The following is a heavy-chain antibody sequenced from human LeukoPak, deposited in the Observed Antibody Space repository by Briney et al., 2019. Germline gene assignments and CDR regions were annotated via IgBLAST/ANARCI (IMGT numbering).Heavy chain of an antibody. CDR1: GFTLSNAW. CDR2: IKSKTDGGAT. Sequence: PGGSLRLSCAVSGFTLSNAWMNWVRPAPGKGLEWVGRIKSKTDGGATDYAAPVKGRFTISRDDSKNSLYLQMNSLKTEDTAVYYCARVANNYYLDYWRQGTLVTVSS. V-gene: IGHV3-15*01. J-gene: IGHJ4*02. CDR3: ARVANNYYLDY.